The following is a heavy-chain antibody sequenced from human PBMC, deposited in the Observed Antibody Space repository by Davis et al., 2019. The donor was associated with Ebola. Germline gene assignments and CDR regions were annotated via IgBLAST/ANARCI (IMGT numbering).Heavy chain of an antibody. CDR3: ARELSAFSGYYV. Sequence: PGGSLRLSCAASGFVFRNYVMSWVRQAPGKGLEWVSTLGTSADTYYADSVRGRFTISRDNSKNTLYLQMNDLRAEDTAVYYCARELSAFSGYYVWGQGTLVTVSS. D-gene: IGHD3-22*01. J-gene: IGHJ4*02. CDR2: LGTSADT. V-gene: IGHV3-23*01. CDR1: GFVFRNYV.